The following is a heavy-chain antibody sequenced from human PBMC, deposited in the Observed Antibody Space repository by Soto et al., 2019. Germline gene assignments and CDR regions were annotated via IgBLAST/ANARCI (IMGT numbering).Heavy chain of an antibody. CDR1: GFTFSSHA. V-gene: IGHV3-23*01. CDR2: ISGSGGTT. J-gene: IGHJ6*03. Sequence: GGSLILSCAASGFTFSSHAMSWVRQAPGKGLEWVSTISGSGGTTYYADSVKGRFTISRDNSKNTLYLHMNSLRAEDTAVYYCAKDGHAEYYYYYMDVWGKGTTVTXSS. CDR3: AKDGHAEYYYYYMDV.